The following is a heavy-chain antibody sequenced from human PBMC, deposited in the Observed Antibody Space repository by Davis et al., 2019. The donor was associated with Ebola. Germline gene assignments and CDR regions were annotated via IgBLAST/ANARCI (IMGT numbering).Heavy chain of an antibody. CDR1: EFTFSSYA. Sequence: GESLKISCAASEFTFSSYAMSWVRQAPGKGLEWVSAISGSGGSTYYADSVKGRFTISRDNSKNTLYLQMNSLRAEDTAVYYCAKVSSSGWYYFDYWGQGTLVTVSS. J-gene: IGHJ4*02. D-gene: IGHD6-19*01. V-gene: IGHV3-23*01. CDR3: AKVSSSGWYYFDY. CDR2: ISGSGGST.